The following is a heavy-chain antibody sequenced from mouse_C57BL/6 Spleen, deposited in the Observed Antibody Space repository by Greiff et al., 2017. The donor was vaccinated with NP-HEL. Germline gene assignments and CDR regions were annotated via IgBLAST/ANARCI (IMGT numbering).Heavy chain of an antibody. V-gene: IGHV5-9*01. CDR1: GFTFSSYT. D-gene: IGHD1-1*01. J-gene: IGHJ1*03. CDR2: ISGGGGNT. Sequence: EVQLVESGGGLVKPGGSLKLSCAASGFTFSSYTMSWVRQTPEKRLEWVATISGGGGNTYYPDSVKGRFTISRDNAKNTLYLQMSSLRSEDTALYYCARQPYYYGSSYFYWYFDVWGTGTTVTVSS. CDR3: ARQPYYYGSSYFYWYFDV.